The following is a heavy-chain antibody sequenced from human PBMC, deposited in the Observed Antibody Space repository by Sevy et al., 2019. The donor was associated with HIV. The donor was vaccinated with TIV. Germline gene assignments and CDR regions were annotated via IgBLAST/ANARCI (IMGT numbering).Heavy chain of an antibody. Sequence: GGSLRLSCAASGFTFSSYWMSWVRQAPGKGLEWVANIKQDGSEKYYVDSVKGRFTIPRDNAKNSLYLQMNSLRAEDTAVYYCASPTYYYDSSGFRAFDIWGQGTMVTVSS. CDR2: IKQDGSEK. J-gene: IGHJ3*02. CDR1: GFTFSSYW. CDR3: ASPTYYYDSSGFRAFDI. V-gene: IGHV3-7*03. D-gene: IGHD3-22*01.